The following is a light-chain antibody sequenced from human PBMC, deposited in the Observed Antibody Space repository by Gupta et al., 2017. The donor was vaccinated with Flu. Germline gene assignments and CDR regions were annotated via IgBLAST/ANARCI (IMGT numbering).Light chain of an antibody. Sequence: DLQMTQSPSSLSASVGDRVTITCRASQGIVKSFAWFQQKPGKPPKSLIYAASILHTGVPSRFSGSGSGTEFTLTISSLQPEDFATYYCQQHFSSPRTFGGGTKVEIK. CDR2: AAS. CDR3: QQHFSSPRT. J-gene: IGKJ4*01. V-gene: IGKV1-16*01. CDR1: QGIVKS.